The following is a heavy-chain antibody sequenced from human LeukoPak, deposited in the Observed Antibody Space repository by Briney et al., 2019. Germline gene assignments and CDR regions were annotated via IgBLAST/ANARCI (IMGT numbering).Heavy chain of an antibody. J-gene: IGHJ3*02. CDR2: IVVGSGNT. V-gene: IGHV1-58*02. CDR3: AAPKRIVGAVGDAFDI. CDR1: GFTFTSSA. D-gene: IGHD1-26*01. Sequence: ASVKVSCKASGFTFTSSAMQWMRQARGQCLEWIGWIVVGSGNTNYAQKFQERVTITRDMSTRTAYMELSSLRSEDTAVYYCAAPKRIVGAVGDAFDIWGQGTMVTVSS.